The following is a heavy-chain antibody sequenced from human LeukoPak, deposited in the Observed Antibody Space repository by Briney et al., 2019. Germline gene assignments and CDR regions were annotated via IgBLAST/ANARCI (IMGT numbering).Heavy chain of an antibody. D-gene: IGHD3-22*01. CDR3: ARGNRHYDSSGYYF. CDR2: INHSGST. V-gene: IGHV4-34*01. CDR1: GGSFSGYY. Sequence: SETLSLTCAVYGGSFSGYYWSWIRQPPGKGLEWIGEINHSGSTNYNPSLKSRVTISVDTSKNQFSLKLSSVTAADTAVYYCARGNRHYDSSGYYFWDQGTLVTVSS. J-gene: IGHJ4*02.